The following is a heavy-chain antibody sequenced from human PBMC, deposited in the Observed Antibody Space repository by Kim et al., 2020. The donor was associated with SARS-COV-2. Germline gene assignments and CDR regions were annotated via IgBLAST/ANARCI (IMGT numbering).Heavy chain of an antibody. D-gene: IGHD6-13*01. CDR1: GFTFSSYA. CDR2: ISYDGSNK. Sequence: GGSLRLSCAASGFTFSSYAMHWVRQAPGKGLEWVAVISYDGSNKYYADSVKGRFTISRDNSKNTLYLQMNSLRAEDTAVYYCARGSGGGGYRAFFYYWG. CDR3: ARGSGGGGYRAFFYY. J-gene: IGHJ4*01. V-gene: IGHV3-30-3*01.